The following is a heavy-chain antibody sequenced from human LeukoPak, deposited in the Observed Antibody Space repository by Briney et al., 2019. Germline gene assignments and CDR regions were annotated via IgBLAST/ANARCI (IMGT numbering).Heavy chain of an antibody. J-gene: IGHJ4*02. CDR2: INHSGST. Sequence: SETLSLTCAVYGGSFSGYYWSWIRQPPGKGLEWIGEINHSGSTYYNPSLKSRVTISVDTSKNQFSLKLSSVTAADTAVYYCARVSYYYDSSGYYRDYFDYWGQGTLVTVSS. CDR1: GGSFSGYY. D-gene: IGHD3-22*01. CDR3: ARVSYYYDSSGYYRDYFDY. V-gene: IGHV4-34*01.